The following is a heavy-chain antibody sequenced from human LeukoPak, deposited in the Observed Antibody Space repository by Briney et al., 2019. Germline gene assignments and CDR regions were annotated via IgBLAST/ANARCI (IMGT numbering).Heavy chain of an antibody. CDR2: IYYSGST. CDR1: GASISSSSYY. J-gene: IGHJ3*02. CDR3: ARTIRITMIVAANAFDI. V-gene: IGHV4-39*07. D-gene: IGHD3-22*01. Sequence: SETLSLTCTVSGASISSSSYYWGWIRQPPGKRLEWIGSIYYSGSTYYNPSLKSRVTIPVDTSKNQFSLKLSSVTAADTAVYYCARTIRITMIVAANAFDIWGQGTMVTVSS.